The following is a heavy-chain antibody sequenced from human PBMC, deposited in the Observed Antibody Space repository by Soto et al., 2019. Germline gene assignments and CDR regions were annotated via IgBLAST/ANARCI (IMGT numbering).Heavy chain of an antibody. CDR3: ARGWSLKQLTIDYYYYYGMDV. Sequence: SETLSLTCAVYSGSFSNYYWSWIRQPPGKGLEWIGEIYHSGSTNYNPSLKSRVTISVDKSKNQFSLKLSSVTAADTAVYYCARGWSLKQLTIDYYYYYGMDVWGQGTTVTVSS. CDR2: IYHSGST. V-gene: IGHV4-34*01. D-gene: IGHD6-13*01. J-gene: IGHJ6*02. CDR1: SGSFSNYY.